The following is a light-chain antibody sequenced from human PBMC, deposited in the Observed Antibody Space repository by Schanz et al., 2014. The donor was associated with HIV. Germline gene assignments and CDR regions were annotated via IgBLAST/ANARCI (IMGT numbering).Light chain of an antibody. J-gene: IGLJ3*02. CDR2: NTY. Sequence: QSVLTQPPSASGTPGQGVTISCSGSTSSIKTNTVNWFQQLPGTAPKLLIYNTYHRPSGVPDRFSGSESGTSASLAISGLQSQDEADYYCATWVDSLNGWVFGGGTKLTVL. CDR1: TSSIKTNT. V-gene: IGLV1-44*01. CDR3: ATWVDSLNGWV.